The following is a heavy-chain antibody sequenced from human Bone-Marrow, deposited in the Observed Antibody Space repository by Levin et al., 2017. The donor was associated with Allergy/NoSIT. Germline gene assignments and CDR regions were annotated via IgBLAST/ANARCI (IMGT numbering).Heavy chain of an antibody. CDR2: MFNSGTT. CDR3: ARYYYDSIGYVLFDY. D-gene: IGHD3-22*01. J-gene: IGHJ4*02. V-gene: IGHV4-30-4*01. CDR1: GGSISSGDYY. Sequence: SETLSLTCTVSGGSISSGDYYWSWIRQPPGKGLEWIGYMFNSGTTYYSPSLRSRASISKDTSKNQFSLKLSSVTAADSALYYCARYYYDSIGYVLFDYWGQGTLVTVSS.